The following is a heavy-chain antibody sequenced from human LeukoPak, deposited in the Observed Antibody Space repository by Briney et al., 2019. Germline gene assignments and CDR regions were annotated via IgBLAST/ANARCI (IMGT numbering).Heavy chain of an antibody. Sequence: RASVKVSCKASGYTFTSYGISWVRQAPGQGLEWMGWISAYNGNTNYAQKLQGRVTMTTDTSTSTAYMELRSLRSDDTAVYYCARLGPYNWNDVGEIDYWGQGTLVTVSS. V-gene: IGHV1-18*01. CDR1: GYTFTSYG. CDR3: ARLGPYNWNDVGEIDY. D-gene: IGHD1-1*01. J-gene: IGHJ4*02. CDR2: ISAYNGNT.